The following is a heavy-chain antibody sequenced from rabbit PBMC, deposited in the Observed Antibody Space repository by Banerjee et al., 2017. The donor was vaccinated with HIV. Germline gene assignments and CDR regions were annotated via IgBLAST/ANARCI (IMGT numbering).Heavy chain of an antibody. Sequence: QSLEESGGDLVKPGASLTLTCTASGFSFSSSYYMCWVRQAPGKGLELIACIYGVSGGSTYYATWVKGRFTISKTSSTTVTLQMTSLTDADTATYFCARDDGGYDGHGYAPLRLWGQGTLVTVS. CDR2: IYGVSGGST. V-gene: IGHV1S40*01. J-gene: IGHJ4*01. CDR1: GFSFSSSYY. CDR3: ARDDGGYDGHGYAPLRL. D-gene: IGHD6-1*01.